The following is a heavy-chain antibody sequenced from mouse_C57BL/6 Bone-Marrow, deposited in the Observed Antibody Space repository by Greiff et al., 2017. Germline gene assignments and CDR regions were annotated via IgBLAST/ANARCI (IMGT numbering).Heavy chain of an antibody. CDR3: TTFGYEDY. Sequence: VQLQQSGAELVRPGASVKLSCTASGFNIKDDYMHWVKQRPEQGLEWIGWIDPENGDTEYASKFQGKATITADTSSNTAYLQLSSLTSEDTAVYSCTTFGYEDYWGQGTTLTVSS. D-gene: IGHD2-2*01. V-gene: IGHV14-4*01. J-gene: IGHJ2*01. CDR1: GFNIKDDY. CDR2: IDPENGDT.